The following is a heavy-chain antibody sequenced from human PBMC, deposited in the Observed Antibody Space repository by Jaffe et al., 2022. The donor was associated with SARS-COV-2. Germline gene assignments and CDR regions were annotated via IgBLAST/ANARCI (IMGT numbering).Heavy chain of an antibody. CDR3: AISFRTTDYYFDY. CDR1: GGSISSGSYY. Sequence: QVQLQESGPGLVKPSQTLSLTCTVSGGSISSGSYYWSWIRQPAGKGLEWIGRIYTSGSTNYNPSLKSRVTISVDTSKNQFSLKLSSVTAADTAVYYCAISFRTTDYYFDYWGQGTLVTVSS. CDR2: IYTSGST. D-gene: IGHD4-17*01. J-gene: IGHJ4*02. V-gene: IGHV4-61*02.